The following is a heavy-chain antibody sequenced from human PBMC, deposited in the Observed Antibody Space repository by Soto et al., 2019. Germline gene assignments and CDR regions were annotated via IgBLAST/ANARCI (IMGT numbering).Heavy chain of an antibody. V-gene: IGHV3-33*01. Sequence: PGGSLRLSCASSVFTFISYDMHWVRQAPGKGLEWVGIIWYDGSIKYYADSVKGRFTISRDNSKNTLYLEVNSLRADDTAVYYCARSFRQWLVDSWGQGALVTVSS. CDR3: ARSFRQWLVDS. J-gene: IGHJ4*02. D-gene: IGHD6-19*01. CDR1: VFTFISYD. CDR2: IWYDGSIK.